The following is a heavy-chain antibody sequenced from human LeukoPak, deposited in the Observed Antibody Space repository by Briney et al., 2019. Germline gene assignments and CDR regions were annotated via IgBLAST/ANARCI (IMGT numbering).Heavy chain of an antibody. CDR3: ARGFLEYGSGSSWFDA. CDR1: GYTLTSYD. J-gene: IGHJ5*02. CDR2: MNPNSGNT. Sequence: GASVKVSCTASGYTLTSYDINWVRQATGQGLEWMGWMNPNSGNTGYAQKFQGRVTMTRNTSISTAYMELSSLRSEDMAVYYCARGFLEYGSGSSWFDAWGQGTLVTVSS. D-gene: IGHD3-10*01. V-gene: IGHV1-8*01.